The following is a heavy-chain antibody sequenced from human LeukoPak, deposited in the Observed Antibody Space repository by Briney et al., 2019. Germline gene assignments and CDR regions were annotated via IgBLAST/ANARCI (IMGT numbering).Heavy chain of an antibody. Sequence: GRSLRLSCAASGFTFSSYAMHWVRQAPGKGLEWVAVISYDGSNKYYADSVKGRFTISRDNSKNTLYLQMNSLRAEDTAVYYSYLDYYDSSGYSAVYWGQGTLVTVSS. CDR1: GFTFSSYA. J-gene: IGHJ4*02. V-gene: IGHV3-30-3*01. CDR3: YLDYYDSSGYSAVY. D-gene: IGHD3-22*01. CDR2: ISYDGSNK.